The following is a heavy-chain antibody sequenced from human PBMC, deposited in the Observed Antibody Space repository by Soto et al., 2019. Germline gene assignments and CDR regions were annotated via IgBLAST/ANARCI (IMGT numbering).Heavy chain of an antibody. CDR3: AREVGGRYDSSGYYPDY. Sequence: GGSLRLSCAASGFTFSSYSMNWVRQAPGKGLEWVSYISSSSSTIYYEDSVKGRFTISRDNAKNSLYLQMNSLRDEDTAVYYCAREVGGRYDSSGYYPDYWGQGTLVTVSS. CDR2: ISSSSSTI. CDR1: GFTFSSYS. V-gene: IGHV3-48*02. D-gene: IGHD3-22*01. J-gene: IGHJ4*02.